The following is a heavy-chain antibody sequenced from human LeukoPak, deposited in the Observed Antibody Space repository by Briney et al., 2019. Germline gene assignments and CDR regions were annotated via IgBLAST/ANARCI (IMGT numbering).Heavy chain of an antibody. CDR1: GFNFSSYS. V-gene: IGHV3-23*01. Sequence: PGGSLRLSCAASGFNFSSYSMTWVRQAPGKGLEWVSSISGTGGSTYYAESVKGRFTISRDNSKNTLFLQMNSLRAEDTAVYYCAKDERRGGPDDYWGQGTLVTVSS. CDR3: AKDERRGGPDDY. CDR2: ISGTGGST. J-gene: IGHJ4*02. D-gene: IGHD1-1*01.